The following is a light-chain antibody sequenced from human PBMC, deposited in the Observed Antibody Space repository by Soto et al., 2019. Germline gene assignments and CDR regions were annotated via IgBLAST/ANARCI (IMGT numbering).Light chain of an antibody. CDR2: EGS. CDR3: CSYAGSSTLNYV. Sequence: QSALTQPASVSGSPGQSITISCTGTSSDVGSYNLVSWYQQHPGKAPKLMIYEGSKRPSGVSNRFSGSKSGNMASLTISGLQAEDEADYYCCSYAGSSTLNYVFGTGTKVTVL. J-gene: IGLJ1*01. CDR1: SSDVGSYNL. V-gene: IGLV2-23*01.